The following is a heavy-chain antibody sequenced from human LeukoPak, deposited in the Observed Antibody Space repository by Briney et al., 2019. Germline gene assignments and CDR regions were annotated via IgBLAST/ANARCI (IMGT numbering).Heavy chain of an antibody. CDR2: ISAYNGNT. Sequence: ASVKVSCKASGYTFTSYGISWVRQAPGQGLEWMGWISAYNGNTNYAQKLQGRVTMTTDTSTSTAYMELRSLRSDDTAVYYCAREGSFDWLLSMYYFDYWGQGTLVTVSS. CDR3: AREGSFDWLLSMYYFDY. D-gene: IGHD3-9*01. J-gene: IGHJ4*02. CDR1: GYTFTSYG. V-gene: IGHV1-18*01.